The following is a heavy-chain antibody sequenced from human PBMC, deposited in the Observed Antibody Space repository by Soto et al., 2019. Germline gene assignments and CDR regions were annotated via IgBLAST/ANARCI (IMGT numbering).Heavy chain of an antibody. CDR3: ARLPRKKAYDSSGYYYFPDY. J-gene: IGHJ4*02. CDR1: GYSFTSYW. V-gene: IGHV5-10-1*01. CDR2: IDPSDSYT. Sequence: GESLKISCKGSGYSFTSYWISWVRQMPGKGLEWMGRIDPSDSYTNYSPSFQGHVTISADKSISTAYLQWSSLKASDTAMYYCARLPRKKAYDSSGYYYFPDYWGQGTLVTVPS. D-gene: IGHD3-22*01.